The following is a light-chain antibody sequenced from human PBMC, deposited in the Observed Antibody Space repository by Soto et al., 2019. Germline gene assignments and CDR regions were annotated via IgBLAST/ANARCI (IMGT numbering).Light chain of an antibody. Sequence: DIQMTQSPSSLSASVGDRVTITCRAGQDINIYLAWHQQKPGKVPKLLISAASTLQSGVPSRFSGSGSGTDFTLTISSLQPEDVATYYCQKYDGAPLTFGGGTKVEIK. CDR2: AAS. CDR1: QDINIY. CDR3: QKYDGAPLT. J-gene: IGKJ4*01. V-gene: IGKV1-27*01.